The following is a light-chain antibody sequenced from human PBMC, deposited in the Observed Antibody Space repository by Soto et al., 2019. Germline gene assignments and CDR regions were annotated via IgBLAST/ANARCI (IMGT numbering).Light chain of an antibody. V-gene: IGLV2-18*02. CDR3: SSYTSSSVV. CDR2: EVS. Sequence: QSVLTQPPSVSGSPGQSVTISCTGTSSDVGSYNRVSWYQQPPGTAPKLMIYEVSNRPSGVSDRFSGSKSGNTASLTISGLQAEDEADYYCSSYTSSSVVFGGGTKLTVL. CDR1: SSDVGSYNR. J-gene: IGLJ2*01.